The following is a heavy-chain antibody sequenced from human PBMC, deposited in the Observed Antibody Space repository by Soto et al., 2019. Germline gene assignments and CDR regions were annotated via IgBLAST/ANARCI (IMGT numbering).Heavy chain of an antibody. J-gene: IGHJ4*02. Sequence: QVQLVESGGGVVQPGRSLRLSCAASGFTFSTYGMHWVRQPLGKGLEWVAVSSSDGKSEHYADPVKGRFSISRDNSKNTLSLQMNSLRVEDTAVYYCAKTITTSSGDSRGRGALVDYWGQGTLVTVSS. V-gene: IGHV3-30*18. CDR2: SSSDGKSE. D-gene: IGHD3-22*01. CDR3: AKTITTSSGDSRGRGALVDY. CDR1: GFTFSTYG.